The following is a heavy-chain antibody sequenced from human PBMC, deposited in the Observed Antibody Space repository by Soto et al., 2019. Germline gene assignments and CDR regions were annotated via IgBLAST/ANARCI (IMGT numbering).Heavy chain of an antibody. CDR3: ARDSFYCGGRYCYHYSFYMDV. CDR2: INAGNGNT. Sequence: ASVKVSCKASGYNFSSHDIHWVRQAPGQGLEWMGWINAGNGNTGYSQKFQDRITITRDASASTAYMELSSLRSEDTAIYYCARDSFYCGGRYCYHYSFYMDVWGKGTTVTVSS. J-gene: IGHJ6*03. CDR1: GYNFSSHD. V-gene: IGHV1-3*01. D-gene: IGHD2-21*01.